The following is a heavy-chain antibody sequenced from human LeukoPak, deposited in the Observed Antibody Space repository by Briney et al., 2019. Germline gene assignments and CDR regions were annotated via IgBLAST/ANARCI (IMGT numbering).Heavy chain of an antibody. V-gene: IGHV3-23*01. CDR1: GFTFSNHA. J-gene: IGHJ4*02. D-gene: IGHD4-17*01. CDR2: ISGSSGLT. Sequence: GGSLRLSCAASGFTFSNHAMSWVRQAPGQGLEWVSTISGSSGLTYYADSVKGRFTISRDNSKNTLFLQMNSLRAEDTAVYYCARRGESTTYGDYRFDYWGQGTLVTVSS. CDR3: ARRGESTTYGDYRFDY.